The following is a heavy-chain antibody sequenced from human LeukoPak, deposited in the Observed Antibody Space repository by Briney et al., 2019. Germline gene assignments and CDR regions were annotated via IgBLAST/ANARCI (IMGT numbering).Heavy chain of an antibody. Sequence: SQTLSLTCAISGDTFSRNTAAWTWIRQSPSRGLEWLGRTYHRSKLYNDYAVSVKSRITVNPDTSKNQFSLQLKSVTPEDTAVYFCARQEIEVDDAFDIWGQGTMVTVSS. V-gene: IGHV6-1*01. J-gene: IGHJ3*02. D-gene: IGHD3-22*01. CDR1: GDTFSRNTAA. CDR3: ARQEIEVDDAFDI. CDR2: TYHRSKLYN.